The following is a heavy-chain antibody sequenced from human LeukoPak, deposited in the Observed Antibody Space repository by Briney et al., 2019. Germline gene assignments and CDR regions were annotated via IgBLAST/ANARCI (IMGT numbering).Heavy chain of an antibody. CDR1: GFTFSTYT. Sequence: GGSLRLSCVASGFTFSTYTMNRVRQAPGKGLEWVSYISSSGSTIYYADSVKGRFTISRDNAKNSLYLQMNSLRAEDTAVYYCAELGITMIGGVWGKGTTVTISS. CDR2: ISSSGSTI. V-gene: IGHV3-48*04. CDR3: AELGITMIGGV. J-gene: IGHJ6*04. D-gene: IGHD3-10*02.